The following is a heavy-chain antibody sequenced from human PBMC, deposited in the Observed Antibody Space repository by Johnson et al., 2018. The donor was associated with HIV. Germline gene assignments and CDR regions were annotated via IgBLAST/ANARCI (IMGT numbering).Heavy chain of an antibody. D-gene: IGHD2-21*02. CDR3: TGGRDLRAFDI. Sequence: VQLVESGGGVVQPGGSLRLSCAASRFTFSNAWMTWVRQAPGKGLEWVGRIKSKTDGGTTEYAASVKGRFTISRDDSQNIAYLQMNSLKTEDTAMYYCTGGRDLRAFDIWGQGTMVTVSS. CDR1: RFTFSNAW. CDR2: IKSKTDGGTT. V-gene: IGHV3-15*01. J-gene: IGHJ3*02.